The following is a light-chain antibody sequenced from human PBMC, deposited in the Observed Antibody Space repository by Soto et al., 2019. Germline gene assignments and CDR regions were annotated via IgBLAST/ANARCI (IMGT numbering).Light chain of an antibody. J-gene: IGKJ2*01. CDR2: DAS. V-gene: IGKV1-5*01. Sequence: DIQMTQFPSTLSASVGDRVTITCRASPTTNTWLALYQQKPGTAPKLLIYDASSLEGGVPSRFSASGSGTEFTLTISSLQPDDLATYYCQQYISYPYTFGQGTKVEIK. CDR3: QQYISYPYT. CDR1: PTTNTW.